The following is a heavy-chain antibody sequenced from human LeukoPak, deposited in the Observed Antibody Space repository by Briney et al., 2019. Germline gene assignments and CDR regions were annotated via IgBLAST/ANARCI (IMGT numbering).Heavy chain of an antibody. V-gene: IGHV4-4*07. CDR2: IYKSGST. J-gene: IGHJ4*02. D-gene: IGHD3-22*01. CDR1: GRSMSIYY. Sequence: PWETLSLTCTVSGRSMSIYYWSWLRQPTGKGLEWIGRIYKSGSTSFNPSLKSRFTISEDKSKNQFSLKQTAVTPAGPAVFYLARDGSGHFDINGIFEYWGQESLVTASP. CDR3: ARDGSGHFDINGIFEY.